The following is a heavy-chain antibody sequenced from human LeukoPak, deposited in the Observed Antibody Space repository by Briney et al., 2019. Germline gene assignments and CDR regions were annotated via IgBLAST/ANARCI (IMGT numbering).Heavy chain of an antibody. Sequence: SQTLSLTCTVSGGSISSGGYYWSWIRQPPGKGLEWIGYIYHSGSTYYNPSLKSRVTISVDRSKNQFSLKLSSVTAADTAVYYCARVGQWELPHFDYWGQGTLVTVSS. CDR3: ARVGQWELPHFDY. J-gene: IGHJ4*02. V-gene: IGHV4-30-2*01. D-gene: IGHD1-26*01. CDR2: IYHSGST. CDR1: GGSISSGGYY.